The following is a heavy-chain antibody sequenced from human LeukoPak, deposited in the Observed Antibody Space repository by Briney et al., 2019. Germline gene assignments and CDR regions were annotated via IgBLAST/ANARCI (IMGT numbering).Heavy chain of an antibody. CDR1: SGSISSYY. Sequence: PSETLSLTCTVSSGSISSYYWSWIRQPPGKGLEWIGEINHSGSTNYNPSLKSRVTISVDTSKNQFSLKLSSVTAADTAVYYCARDIVVPAAYYYYGMDVWGQGTTVTVSS. CDR3: ARDIVVPAAYYYYGMDV. CDR2: INHSGST. V-gene: IGHV4-34*01. J-gene: IGHJ6*02. D-gene: IGHD2-2*01.